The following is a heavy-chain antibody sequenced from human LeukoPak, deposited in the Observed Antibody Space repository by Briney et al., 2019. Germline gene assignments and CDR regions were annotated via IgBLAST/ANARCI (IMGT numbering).Heavy chain of an antibody. CDR3: ARLWENCFDY. CDR2: IYPIDSES. Sequence: GESLKISCKGSGYSFTSYWISWVRQMPGKGLEWMGIIYPIDSESKYSPSFQGQVTISGDKSINTAYLQWSSLKASDTGIYYCARLWENCFDYWGQGTLVTVSS. V-gene: IGHV5-51*01. CDR1: GYSFTSYW. D-gene: IGHD1-26*01. J-gene: IGHJ4*02.